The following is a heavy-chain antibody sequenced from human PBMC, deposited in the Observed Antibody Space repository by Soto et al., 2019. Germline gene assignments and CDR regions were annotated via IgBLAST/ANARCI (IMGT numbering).Heavy chain of an antibody. CDR3: ARASRDSSSWPPEYFQH. Sequence: QVQVVESGGGLVKPGGSLRLSCAASGFTFSDYYMSWIRQVPGKGLEWVSYISTSGTSINYADSVKGRFTISRDNAKKSLYLQMNSLRDEDTAVYYCARASRDSSSWPPEYFQHWGQGTLVTVSS. V-gene: IGHV3-11*01. CDR2: ISTSGTSI. CDR1: GFTFSDYY. J-gene: IGHJ1*01. D-gene: IGHD6-13*01.